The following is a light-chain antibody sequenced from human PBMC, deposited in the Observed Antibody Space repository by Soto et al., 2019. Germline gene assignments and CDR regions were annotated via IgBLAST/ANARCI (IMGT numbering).Light chain of an antibody. CDR3: SSYTSSSTLYV. CDR2: EVN. J-gene: IGLJ1*01. CDR1: SSDVGSYTY. V-gene: IGLV2-14*01. Sequence: QSALTQPASVSGSPRQSITISCTGASSDVGSYTYVSWYQQHPGKAPKLMIYEVNNRPSGVSNRFSGSKSGNTASLTISGLQAEDEADYYCSSYTSSSTLYVFGTGTKLIVL.